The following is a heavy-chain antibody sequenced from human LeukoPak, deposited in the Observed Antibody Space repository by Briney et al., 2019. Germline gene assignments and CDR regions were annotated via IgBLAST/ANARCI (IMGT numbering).Heavy chain of an antibody. CDR2: IKSKTDGGTT. CDR1: GFTVSNGW. J-gene: IGHJ3*02. V-gene: IGHV3-15*01. Sequence: TPGGSLRLSCAASGFTVSNGWMSWVRQAPGKGLEWVGRIKSKTDGGTTDYAAPVKGRFTISRDDSKNTLYLQMNSLKIEDTAVYYCTTDGDTIFGVVIMAFDIWGQGTMVTVSS. CDR3: TTDGDTIFGVVIMAFDI. D-gene: IGHD3-3*01.